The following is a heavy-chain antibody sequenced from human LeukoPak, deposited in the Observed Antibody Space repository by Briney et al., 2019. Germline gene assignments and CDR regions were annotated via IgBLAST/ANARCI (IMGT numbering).Heavy chain of an antibody. V-gene: IGHV4-59*08. Sequence: SETLSLTCTVSGASLSSYYWSWIRQPPGKGLEWLGNIYKNGSTNYNPSLKSRVTISIDTSKNQFSLRLSSVTAADTAVYYCARLDYDILTGCSYFFDYWGQGPLVTVSS. CDR1: GASLSSYY. CDR3: ARLDYDILTGCSYFFDY. CDR2: IYKNGST. J-gene: IGHJ4*02. D-gene: IGHD3-9*01.